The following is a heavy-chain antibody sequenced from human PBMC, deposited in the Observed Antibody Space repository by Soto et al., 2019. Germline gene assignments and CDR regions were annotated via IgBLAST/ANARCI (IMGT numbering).Heavy chain of an antibody. Sequence: GGSLRLSCAASGFSFSSYGMHCVRQAPGKGLEWVAVIWYDGSNKYYADSVKGRFTISRDNSKNTLYLQMNRLRAEDTAVYYCARDGSFWYDQIGLDPWGQGILVTVSS. CDR1: GFSFSSYG. CDR2: IWYDGSNK. D-gene: IGHD3-10*01. J-gene: IGHJ5*02. V-gene: IGHV3-33*01. CDR3: ARDGSFWYDQIGLDP.